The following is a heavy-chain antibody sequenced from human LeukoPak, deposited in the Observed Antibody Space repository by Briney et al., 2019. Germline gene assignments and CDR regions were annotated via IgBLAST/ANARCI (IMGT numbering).Heavy chain of an antibody. V-gene: IGHV4-61*01. CDR1: GYSISSGYY. CDR3: ARGGFGYDILTGYENDAFDI. D-gene: IGHD3-9*01. Sequence: SETLSLTCTVSGYSISSGYYWSWIRQPPGKGLEWIGYIYYSGSTNYNPSLKSRVTISVDTSKNQFSLKLSSVTAADTAVYYCARGGFGYDILTGYENDAFDIWGQGTMVTVSS. CDR2: IYYSGST. J-gene: IGHJ3*02.